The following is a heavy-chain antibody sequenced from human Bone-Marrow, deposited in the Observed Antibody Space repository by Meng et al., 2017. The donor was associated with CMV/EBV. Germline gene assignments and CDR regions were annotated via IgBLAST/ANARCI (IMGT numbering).Heavy chain of an antibody. CDR1: GFTFNNYW. J-gene: IGHJ5*02. V-gene: IGHV3-7*01. CDR3: ATSSARPGNS. Sequence: GESLKISCAASGFTFNNYWMSWVRQAPGKGLEWVANINQDASAKYYVDSVKGRFTISRDNAKNSLYLQMNSLRAEDTAVYYCATSSARPGNSWGQGTLVTVSS. CDR2: INQDASAK. D-gene: IGHD2-2*01.